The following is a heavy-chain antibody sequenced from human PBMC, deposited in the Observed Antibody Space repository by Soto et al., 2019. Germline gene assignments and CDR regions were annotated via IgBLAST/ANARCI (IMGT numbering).Heavy chain of an antibody. Sequence: ASETLSLTCTVSGGSISSSSYYWGWIRQPPGKGLEWIGSIYYSGSTYYNPSLKSRVTISVDTSKNQFSLKLSSVTAADTAVYYCARSVRSGSFPYYYYAMDVWGQGTTVTVSS. J-gene: IGHJ6*02. D-gene: IGHD3-10*01. CDR1: GGSISSSSYY. CDR3: ARSVRSGSFPYYYYAMDV. V-gene: IGHV4-39*01. CDR2: IYYSGST.